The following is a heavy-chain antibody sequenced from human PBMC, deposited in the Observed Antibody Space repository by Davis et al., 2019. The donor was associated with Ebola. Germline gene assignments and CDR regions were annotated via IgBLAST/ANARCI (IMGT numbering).Heavy chain of an antibody. CDR3: ARRYTCSGNYMDV. CDR2: IYGSGST. Sequence: PGGSLRLSCAASGFTVSTNCMSWVRQAPRKGLEWVSVIYGSGSTYYADSVKGRFTISRDNSKNTLYLQMNTLRAEDTAVYHCARRYTCSGNYMDVWGKGTTVTVS. D-gene: IGHD2-15*01. J-gene: IGHJ6*03. V-gene: IGHV3-53*01. CDR1: GFTVSTNC.